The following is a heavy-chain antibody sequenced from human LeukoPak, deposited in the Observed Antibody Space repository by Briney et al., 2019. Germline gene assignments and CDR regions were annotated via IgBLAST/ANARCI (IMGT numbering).Heavy chain of an antibody. Sequence: PGGSLRLSCAASGFTFSSYGMHWVRQAPGKGLEWLSTISGSGDNTYYADSVKGRFTVSGDNSKNTLYLQMNSLRVEDTAMYYCAKGAYYADWGQGTLVTVSS. V-gene: IGHV3-23*01. CDR2: ISGSGDNT. J-gene: IGHJ4*02. CDR3: AKGAYYAD. D-gene: IGHD3-3*01. CDR1: GFTFSSYG.